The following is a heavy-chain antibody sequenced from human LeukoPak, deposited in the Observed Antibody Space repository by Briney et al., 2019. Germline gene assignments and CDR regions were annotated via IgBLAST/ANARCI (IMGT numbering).Heavy chain of an antibody. CDR2: FHPEDDEP. CDR3: ATDSSYSSSWYRWGF. D-gene: IGHD6-13*01. Sequence: ASVKVSCTVSGYTLTELSIHWVRQAPGKGLEWMGGFHPEDDEPIYAQTFQGRVTITEDTSTDTAYMEMSSLRSEDTAVYYCATDSSYSSSWYRWGFWGQGTLVTVSS. CDR1: GYTLTELS. V-gene: IGHV1-24*01. J-gene: IGHJ4*02.